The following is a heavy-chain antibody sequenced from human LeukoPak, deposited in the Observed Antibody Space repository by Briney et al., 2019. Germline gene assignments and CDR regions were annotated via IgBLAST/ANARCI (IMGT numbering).Heavy chain of an antibody. Sequence: PGGSLRLSCTASGFTFSRHAMNWVRQAPGKGLEWVSSISSSSSYIYYADSLKGRFTISRDNAKNSLYLQMNSLRAEDTAVYYCARRGAYYYYMDVWGKGTTVTVSS. CDR2: ISSSSSYI. J-gene: IGHJ6*03. V-gene: IGHV3-21*01. CDR3: ARRGAYYYYMDV. D-gene: IGHD4/OR15-4a*01. CDR1: GFTFSRHA.